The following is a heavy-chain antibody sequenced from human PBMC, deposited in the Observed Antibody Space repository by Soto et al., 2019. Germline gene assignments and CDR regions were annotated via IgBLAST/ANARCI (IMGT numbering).Heavy chain of an antibody. V-gene: IGHV4-31*03. Sequence: SETLSLTCTVSGGSISSGGYYWSWIRQHPGKGLEWIGYIYYSGSTYYNPSLKSRVTISVDTSKNQFSLKLSSVTAADTAVYYCARDPQVYSNYHRHLYYYGMDVWGQGTTVTVSS. CDR3: ARDPQVYSNYHRHLYYYGMDV. J-gene: IGHJ6*02. CDR1: GGSISSGGYY. D-gene: IGHD4-4*01. CDR2: IYYSGST.